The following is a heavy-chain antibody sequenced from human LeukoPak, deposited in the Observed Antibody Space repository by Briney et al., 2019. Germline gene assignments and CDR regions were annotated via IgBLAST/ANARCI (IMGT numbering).Heavy chain of an antibody. CDR1: GFTFSSYA. Sequence: GGSLRLSCAASGFTFSSYAMSGVRQAPGKGLEWVSAISGSGGSTYYADSVKGRFTISRDNSKNTLYLQMNSLRAEDTAVYYCAKDSGPTDSGYWGQGTLVTVSS. D-gene: IGHD3-10*01. CDR3: AKDSGPTDSGY. CDR2: ISGSGGST. J-gene: IGHJ4*02. V-gene: IGHV3-23*01.